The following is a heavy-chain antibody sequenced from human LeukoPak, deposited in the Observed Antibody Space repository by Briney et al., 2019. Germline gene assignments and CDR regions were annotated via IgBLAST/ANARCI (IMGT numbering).Heavy chain of an antibody. D-gene: IGHD3-22*01. CDR2: IYYSGST. J-gene: IGHJ4*02. V-gene: IGHV4-59*01. Sequence: SETLSLTCTVSGGSIKNYYWTWIRQPPGKGLEWIGYIYYSGSTSSNPSLKSRVTISVDTSKNQFSLRLKYVTAADTAVYYCARDRRVYYDSSGYSWWSFDYWGQGTLVTVSS. CDR3: ARDRRVYYDSSGYSWWSFDY. CDR1: GGSIKNYY.